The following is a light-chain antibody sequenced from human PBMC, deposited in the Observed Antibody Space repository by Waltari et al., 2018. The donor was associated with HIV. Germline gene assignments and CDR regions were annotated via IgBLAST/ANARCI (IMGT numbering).Light chain of an antibody. CDR1: SSDVGGYNY. CDR2: EVS. Sequence: QSALTQPASVSGSPGQSITISCTGTSSDVGGYNYVSWHQQHPGKAPNLMIYEVSNRPSGVSNRFSGSKSGNTASLTISGLQAEDEADYYCSSYTSSNTLVVFGGGTKLTVL. V-gene: IGLV2-14*01. J-gene: IGLJ2*01. CDR3: SSYTSSNTLVV.